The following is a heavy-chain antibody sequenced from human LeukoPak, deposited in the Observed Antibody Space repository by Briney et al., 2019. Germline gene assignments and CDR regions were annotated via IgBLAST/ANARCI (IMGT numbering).Heavy chain of an antibody. CDR2: INHSGST. D-gene: IGHD1-26*01. Sequence: SETLSLTCAVYGGSFSGYYWSWIRQPPRKGLEWIGEINHSGSTNYNPSLKSRVTISVDTSKNQFSLKLSSVTAADTAVYYCARRSGSYYVSTLYYYMDVWGKGTTVTISS. J-gene: IGHJ6*03. CDR3: ARRSGSYYVSTLYYYMDV. CDR1: GGSFSGYY. V-gene: IGHV4-34*01.